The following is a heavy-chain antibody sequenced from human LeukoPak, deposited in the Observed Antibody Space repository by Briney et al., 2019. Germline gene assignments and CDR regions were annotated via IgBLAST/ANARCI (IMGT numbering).Heavy chain of an antibody. D-gene: IGHD5-18*01. CDR1: GNTFTSYY. CDR2: ITPSGGST. V-gene: IGHV1-46*01. J-gene: IGHJ4*02. CDR3: ARWDENIYGQPQGGSLDY. Sequence: GASVKVSCKASGNTFTSYYIHWVRQAPGQGLEWMGIITPSGGSTSYAQTFEGRVTTTRDTSTSTVYMELSSLRSEDTAVYYCARWDENIYGQPQGGSLDYWGQGTLVTVAS.